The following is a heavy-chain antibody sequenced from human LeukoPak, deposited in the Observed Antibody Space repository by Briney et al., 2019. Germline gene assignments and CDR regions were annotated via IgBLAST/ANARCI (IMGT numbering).Heavy chain of an antibody. CDR3: ARGWPSFDY. J-gene: IGHJ4*02. CDR2: IYYSGST. V-gene: IGHV4-59*01. D-gene: IGHD6-13*01. Sequence: SETLSLTCTVSGGSISSYYWNWIRQPPEKGLEWIGYIYYSGSTNYNPSLKSRVTISVDTSKNQFSLKLSSVTAADTAIYYCARGWPSFDYWGQGTLVTVSS. CDR1: GGSISSYY.